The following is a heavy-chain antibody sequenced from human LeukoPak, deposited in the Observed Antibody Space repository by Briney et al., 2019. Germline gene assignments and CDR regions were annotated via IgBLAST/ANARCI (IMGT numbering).Heavy chain of an antibody. J-gene: IGHJ3*01. Sequence: GGSLRLSCAASGFTFSIYWMYWVRQAPGKGLVWVPRIDSDGRTTDYADSLRGRFIISRDNSKNNLYLQMNRLKADEKALYYCVVASDALDLWGQGTTVTVSS. CDR1: GFTFSIYW. V-gene: IGHV3-74*01. CDR2: IDSDGRTT. D-gene: IGHD5-12*01. CDR3: VVASDALDL.